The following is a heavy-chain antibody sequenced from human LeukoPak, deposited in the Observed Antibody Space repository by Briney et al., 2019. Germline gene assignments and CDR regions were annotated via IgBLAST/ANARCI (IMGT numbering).Heavy chain of an antibody. V-gene: IGHV4-4*07. J-gene: IGHJ6*03. D-gene: IGHD3-10*01. CDR1: GGSISSYY. CDR3: AGGSGSYYYYYYYMDV. CDR2: IYTSGST. Sequence: SETLSLTCTVSGGSISSYYWSWIRQPAGKGLEWIGRIYTSGSTNYNPSLKSRVTMSVDTSKNQFSLKLSSVTAADTAVYYCAGGSGSYYYYYYYMDVWGKGTTVTISS.